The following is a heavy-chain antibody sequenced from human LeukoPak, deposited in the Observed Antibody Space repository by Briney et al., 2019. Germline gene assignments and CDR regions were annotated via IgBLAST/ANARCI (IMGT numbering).Heavy chain of an antibody. J-gene: IGHJ4*02. CDR2: IYYSGST. CDR3: ARVAAGYCSSTSCYNFDY. V-gene: IGHV4-39*07. CDR1: GGSISSSSYY. Sequence: SETLSLTCTVSGGSISSSSYYWGWIRQPPGKGLEWIGSIYYSGSTYYNPSLKSRVTISVDTSKNQFSLKLSSVTAADTAVYYCARVAAGYCSSTSCYNFDYWGQGTLVTVSS. D-gene: IGHD2-2*02.